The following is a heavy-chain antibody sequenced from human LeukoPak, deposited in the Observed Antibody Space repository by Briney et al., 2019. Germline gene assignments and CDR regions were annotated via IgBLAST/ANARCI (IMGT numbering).Heavy chain of an antibody. CDR2: ISYDGSNK. Sequence: PGGSLRLSCAASGFTFSSYGMHWVRQAPGKGLEWVAVISYDGSNKYYADSVKGRFTISRDNSKNTPYLQMNSLRAEDTAVYYCAKDFRIAAAGTGGFDYWGQGTLVTVSS. CDR1: GFTFSSYG. J-gene: IGHJ4*02. D-gene: IGHD6-13*01. CDR3: AKDFRIAAAGTGGFDY. V-gene: IGHV3-30*18.